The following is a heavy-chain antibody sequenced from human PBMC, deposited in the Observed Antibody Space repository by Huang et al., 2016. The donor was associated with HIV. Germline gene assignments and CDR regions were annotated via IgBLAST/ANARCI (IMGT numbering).Heavy chain of an antibody. CDR1: GYTFTSYG. CDR2: ITAYNGDT. Sequence: QVQLLQSGAEVKKPGASVKVSCKASGYTFTSYGISWVRQAPGQGLEWMGWITAYNGDTNYAQKFQGRLTMTTDTSTSTAYRELRSMRSDDTAMYYCARESIAGDSDWGQGTLVTVSS. D-gene: IGHD6-6*01. J-gene: IGHJ4*02. CDR3: ARESIAGDSD. V-gene: IGHV1-18*01.